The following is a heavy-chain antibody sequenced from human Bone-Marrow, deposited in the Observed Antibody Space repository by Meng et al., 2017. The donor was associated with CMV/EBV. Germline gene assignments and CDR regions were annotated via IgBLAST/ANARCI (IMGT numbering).Heavy chain of an antibody. D-gene: IGHD4-17*01. V-gene: IGHV3-30*04. J-gene: IGHJ6*02. CDR1: GFTFSSYA. CDR2: ISYDGSNK. CDR3: ARAALAEDYGYYYGMDV. Sequence: GESLKISCAASGFTFSSYAMHWVRQAPGKGLEWVAVISYDGSNKYYADSVKGRFTISRDNSKNTLYLQMNSLRAEDTAAYYCARAALAEDYGYYYGMDVWSQGTTVTVSS.